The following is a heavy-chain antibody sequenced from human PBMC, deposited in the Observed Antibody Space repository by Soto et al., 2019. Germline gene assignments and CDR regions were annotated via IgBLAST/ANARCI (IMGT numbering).Heavy chain of an antibody. CDR1: GGTFSSYT. D-gene: IGHD3-22*01. CDR2: IITILGIA. Sequence: QVQLVQSGAEVKKPGSSVKVSCKASGGTFSSYTISWVRQAPGQGLEWMGRIITILGIANYAQKFQGRVTITAEKSTSTAYMELSSLRSEDTAVYYCACSSGWFDYWGQGTLVTVSS. CDR3: ACSSGWFDY. J-gene: IGHJ4*02. V-gene: IGHV1-69*02.